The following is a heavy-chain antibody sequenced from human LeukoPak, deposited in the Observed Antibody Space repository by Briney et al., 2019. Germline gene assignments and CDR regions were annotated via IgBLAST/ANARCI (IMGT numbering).Heavy chain of an antibody. CDR1: GFTFSRYG. V-gene: IGHV3-33*01. Sequence: RSLRLSCAASGFTFSRYGMHWVRQAPGKGLEWVAVIWYDGSNEYYADSVKGRFTIFRDNSKNTLHLQMNSLRAEDTAVYYCARPLVGDALDYWGQGTLVTVSS. D-gene: IGHD1-26*01. CDR3: ARPLVGDALDY. CDR2: IWYDGSNE. J-gene: IGHJ4*02.